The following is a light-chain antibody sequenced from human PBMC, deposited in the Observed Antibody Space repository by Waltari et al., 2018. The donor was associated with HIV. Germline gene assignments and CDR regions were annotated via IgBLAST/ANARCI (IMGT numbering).Light chain of an antibody. V-gene: IGLV1-44*01. CDR1: RSSIGSNS. CDR3: AAWDDNVNGL. J-gene: IGLJ2*01. CDR2: STN. Sequence: QSLLIQPPSASGTAGQRVTISCSGRRSSIGSNSVNWYQQLPGADPTLLIYSTNQRPSGVPDRFSGSKSGTAAALAISGLQSEDEGDYYCAAWDDNVNGLFGGGTKLTVL.